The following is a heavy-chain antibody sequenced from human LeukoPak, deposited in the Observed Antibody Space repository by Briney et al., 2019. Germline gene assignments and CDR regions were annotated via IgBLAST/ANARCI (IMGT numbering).Heavy chain of an antibody. CDR1: GGTFSSYA. CDR3: ARDRVVPAAMNFDP. D-gene: IGHD2-2*01. V-gene: IGHV1-2*02. Sequence: APVKVSCKASGGTFSSYAISWVRQAPGQGLEWMGWINPNSGGTNYAQKFQGRVTMTRDTSISTAYMELTRLTSDDTAVYYCARDRVVPAAMNFDPWGQGTLVTVSS. CDR2: INPNSGGT. J-gene: IGHJ5*02.